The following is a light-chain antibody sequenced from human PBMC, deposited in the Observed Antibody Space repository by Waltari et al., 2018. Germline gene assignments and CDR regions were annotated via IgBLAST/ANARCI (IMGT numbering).Light chain of an antibody. CDR1: NIGAKS. J-gene: IGLJ2*01. CDR3: QVWDSSSDHHVV. Sequence: SYVMTQTPSLSVAPGKTARITCGGNNIGAKSVQWYQQKPGQAPGLVIYYDSDRPSDIPERFSGSNSGNRATLTISRVEAGDEADYYCQVWDSSSDHHVVFGGGTKLTVL. CDR2: YDS. V-gene: IGLV3-21*01.